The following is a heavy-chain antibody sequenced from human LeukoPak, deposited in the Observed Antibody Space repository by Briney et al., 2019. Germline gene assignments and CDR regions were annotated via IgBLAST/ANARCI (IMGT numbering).Heavy chain of an antibody. V-gene: IGHV3-33*06. D-gene: IGHD6-13*01. J-gene: IGHJ6*03. CDR3: AKERGYQSYYYYYMDV. CDR1: GFTFSGYV. Sequence: SGGSLRLSCEASGFTFSGYVMHWVRQAPGKGLEWVALIWFDGSDKYYADSVKGRFTISRDNSKNTLYLQMNSLRAEDTAVYYCAKERGYQSYYYYYMDVWGKGTTVTASS. CDR2: IWFDGSDK.